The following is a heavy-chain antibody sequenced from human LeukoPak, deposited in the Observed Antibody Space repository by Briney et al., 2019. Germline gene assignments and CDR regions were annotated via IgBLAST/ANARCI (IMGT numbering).Heavy chain of an antibody. D-gene: IGHD3-10*01. V-gene: IGHV7-4-1*02. CDR2: INTNTGNP. Sequence: ASVKVSCKASGYTFNHYAVNWVRQAPGQGLKWIGWINTNTGNPTYAQGFTGRFVFSLDTSVSTAYLQISSLRAEDTAVYYCARIDGSGLYYFDYWGQGTLVTVSS. CDR3: ARIDGSGLYYFDY. CDR1: GYTFNHYA. J-gene: IGHJ4*02.